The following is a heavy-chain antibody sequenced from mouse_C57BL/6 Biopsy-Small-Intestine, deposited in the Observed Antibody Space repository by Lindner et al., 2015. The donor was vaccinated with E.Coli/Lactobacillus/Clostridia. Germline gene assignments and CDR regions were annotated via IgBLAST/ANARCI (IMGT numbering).Heavy chain of an antibody. Sequence: SVKVSCKASRNTFNGYYAHWVQQAPGQGLEWMGWIDPSNGRTNYVEKFQGRVTMTRDMSVSTPALELRDLRFDDTAVYYCARQRVGEFYFDFWGQGSQLIVSS. CDR1: RNTFNGYY. V-gene: IGHV1S81*02. CDR2: IDPSNGRT. J-gene: IGHJ2*01. CDR3: ARQRVGEFYFDF.